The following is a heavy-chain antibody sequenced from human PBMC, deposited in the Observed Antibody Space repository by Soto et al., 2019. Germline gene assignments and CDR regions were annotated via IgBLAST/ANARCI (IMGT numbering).Heavy chain of an antibody. D-gene: IGHD6-19*01. CDR2: IYSGGST. Sequence: GGSLRLSCAASGLTVSSNYMSWVRQAPGKGLEWVSVIYSGGSTYYADSVRGRFTISRDNSKNTLYLQMNSLRAEDTAVYYCARDAVADYYYYGMDVWGQGTTVTVSS. J-gene: IGHJ6*02. V-gene: IGHV3-53*01. CDR3: ARDAVADYYYYGMDV. CDR1: GLTVSSNY.